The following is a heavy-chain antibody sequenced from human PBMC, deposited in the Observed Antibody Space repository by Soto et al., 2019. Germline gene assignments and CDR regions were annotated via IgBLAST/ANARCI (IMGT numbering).Heavy chain of an antibody. CDR1: GYKFTSYW. CDR3: ATQALHDSRWSP. Sequence: PGESLKISCKGSGYKFTSYWIGWVRQMPGKGLAWVGIIYPGDSDTRYSPSFQGQVTISADKSISTAYLQWSSLKASDTAMYYCATQALHDSRWSPWGQGTLVTVSS. CDR2: IYPGDSDT. J-gene: IGHJ5*02. D-gene: IGHD6-13*01. V-gene: IGHV5-51*01.